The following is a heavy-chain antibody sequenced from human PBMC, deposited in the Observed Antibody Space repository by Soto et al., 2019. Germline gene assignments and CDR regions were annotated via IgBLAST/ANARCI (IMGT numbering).Heavy chain of an antibody. CDR3: AKSKGPFSGSYYSWFDP. CDR1: GYTFTSYY. D-gene: IGHD1-26*01. V-gene: IGHV1-46*01. CDR2: INPSGGST. Sequence: QVQLVQSGAEVKKPGASVKVSCKASGYTFTSYYMHWVRQAPGQRLEWMGIINPSGGSTSYAQKFRGRVPMARDTSTSTVDMELGSRRSEDTAVYYCAKSKGPFSGSYYSWFDPWGQGPLVTVSS. J-gene: IGHJ5*02.